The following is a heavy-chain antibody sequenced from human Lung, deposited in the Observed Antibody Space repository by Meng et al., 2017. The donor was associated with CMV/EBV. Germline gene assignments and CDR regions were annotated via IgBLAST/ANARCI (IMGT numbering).Heavy chain of an antibody. CDR1: GESFSGYS. D-gene: IGHD1-1*01. J-gene: IGHJ4*02. V-gene: IGHV4-34*01. Sequence: SXTLSLXCAVHGESFSGYSWSWIRQPPGKGLEWIGEISHSGITNYNPSLKSRVTISLDTSKNQFSLKLNSVAAADTAVFYCARTLPPARGHWLDYWGQGPLVTVSS. CDR2: ISHSGIT. CDR3: ARTLPPARGHWLDY.